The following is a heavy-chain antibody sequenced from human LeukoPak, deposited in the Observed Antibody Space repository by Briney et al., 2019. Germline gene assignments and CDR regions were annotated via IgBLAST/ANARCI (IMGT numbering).Heavy chain of an antibody. Sequence: GGSLRLSCAASGFTFSSYDMSWVRQAPGKGLEWVSAISGSGGSTYYADSVKGRFTISRDNSKNTLYLQMNSLRAEDTAVYYCAKDGQWLPTEPDYWGQGTLVTVSS. CDR1: GFTFSSYD. D-gene: IGHD6-19*01. CDR3: AKDGQWLPTEPDY. V-gene: IGHV3-23*01. CDR2: ISGSGGST. J-gene: IGHJ4*02.